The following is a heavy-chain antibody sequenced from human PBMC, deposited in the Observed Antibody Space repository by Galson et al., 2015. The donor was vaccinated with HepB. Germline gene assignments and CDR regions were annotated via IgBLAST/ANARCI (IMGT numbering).Heavy chain of an antibody. CDR3: ARETSSIAMVRGRELDY. D-gene: IGHD3-10*01. J-gene: IGHJ4*02. V-gene: IGHV3-21*01. Sequence: SLRLSCAASGFTFSSYSMNRVRQAPGKGLEWVSSISSSSSYIYYADSVKGRFTISRDNAKNSLYLQMNSLRAEDTAVYYCARETSSIAMVRGRELDYWGQGTLVTVSS. CDR2: ISSSSSYI. CDR1: GFTFSSYS.